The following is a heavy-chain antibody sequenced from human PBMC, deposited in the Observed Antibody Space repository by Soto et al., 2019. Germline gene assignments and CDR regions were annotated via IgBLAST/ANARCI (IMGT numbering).Heavy chain of an antibody. CDR2: ISAYNGNT. V-gene: IGHV1-18*01. Sequence: ASEVSCKASGYTFTSYGISWVRQAPGQGLEWMGWISAYNGNTNYAQKLQGRVTMTTDTSTSTAYMELRSLRSDDTAVYYCARDGTSGDYADACRARYYYGMDVWGQGTTVTVSS. CDR1: GYTFTSYG. J-gene: IGHJ6*02. D-gene: IGHD4-17*01. CDR3: ARDGTSGDYADACRARYYYGMDV.